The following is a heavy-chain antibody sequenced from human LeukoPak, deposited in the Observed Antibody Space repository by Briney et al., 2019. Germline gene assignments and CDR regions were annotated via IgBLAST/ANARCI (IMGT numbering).Heavy chain of an antibody. CDR1: GGSISSYY. D-gene: IGHD3-9*01. CDR3: ARVGWDILTGYLGVWFET. Sequence: SETLSLSCTVSGGSISSYYWSWIRQPPGKGLEWIGYIYYSGSTNYNPSLKSRVTISVDTSKNQFSLKLSSVTAADTAVYYCARVGWDILTGYLGVWFETWGQGTLVTVSS. J-gene: IGHJ5*02. CDR2: IYYSGST. V-gene: IGHV4-59*01.